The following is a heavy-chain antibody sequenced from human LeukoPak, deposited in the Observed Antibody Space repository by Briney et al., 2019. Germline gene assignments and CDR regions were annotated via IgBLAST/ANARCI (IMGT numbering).Heavy chain of an antibody. Sequence: GGSLRLSCAASGFTFSSYGMHWVRQAPGKGVEWVAFIRYDGSKKYYADSVKGGFTISRDNAKNSLYMKMNRLRAEDTAVYYCATDLWFGELLYRGDYWGQGTLVTVSS. J-gene: IGHJ4*02. CDR1: GFTFSSYG. V-gene: IGHV3-30*02. CDR3: ATDLWFGELLYRGDY. CDR2: IRYDGSKK. D-gene: IGHD3-10*01.